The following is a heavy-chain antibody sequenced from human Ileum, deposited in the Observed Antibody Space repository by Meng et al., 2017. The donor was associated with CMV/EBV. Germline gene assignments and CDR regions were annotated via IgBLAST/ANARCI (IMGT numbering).Heavy chain of an antibody. D-gene: IGHD6-19*01. J-gene: IGHJ4*02. CDR1: GFTFSTYP. V-gene: IGHV3-23*01. CDR3: ARGVLSGWCVGHFDS. CDR2: ISGSGGRT. Sequence: GESLKISCAASGFTFSTYPMSWARQVPGKGLEWVSTISGSGGRTHYADSVKGRFTISRDNAKNSLYLQMNDLRVEDTGFYSCARGVLSGWCVGHFDSWGQGTLVTVSS.